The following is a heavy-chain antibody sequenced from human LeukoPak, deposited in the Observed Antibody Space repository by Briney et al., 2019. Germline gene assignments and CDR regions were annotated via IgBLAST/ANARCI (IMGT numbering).Heavy chain of an antibody. CDR1: GFTFTSYW. CDR2: VDHGGSGT. Sequence: PGGSLRLSCATSGFTFTSYWMHWVRQVAGKGLVWLARVDHGGSGTNYADSVKGRFTISRDNAKSTVYLQMNSLRVEDTAVYYCITDLEWGQGTLVTVSS. D-gene: IGHD1-14*01. J-gene: IGHJ4*02. V-gene: IGHV3-74*01. CDR3: ITDLE.